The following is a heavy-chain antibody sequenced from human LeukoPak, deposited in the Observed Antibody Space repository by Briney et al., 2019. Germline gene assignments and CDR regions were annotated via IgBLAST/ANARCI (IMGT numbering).Heavy chain of an antibody. V-gene: IGHV1-8*02. CDR3: AHRAYESGYYTGGFVYYGMDV. Sequence: ASVKVSCKASGYTFTSYGISWVRQAPGQGLEWMGWMNPNSGNTGYAQKFQGRVTMTRNTSISTAYMELSSLRSEDTAVYYCAHRAYESGYYTGGFVYYGMDVWGQGTTVTVSS. J-gene: IGHJ6*02. D-gene: IGHD3-3*01. CDR1: GYTFTSYG. CDR2: MNPNSGNT.